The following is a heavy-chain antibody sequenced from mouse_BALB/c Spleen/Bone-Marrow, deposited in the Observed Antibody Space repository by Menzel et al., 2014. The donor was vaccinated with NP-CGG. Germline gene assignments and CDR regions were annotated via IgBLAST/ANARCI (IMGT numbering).Heavy chain of an antibody. CDR1: GFTFSNYW. CDR2: IRLKSNNYAT. J-gene: IGHJ4*01. CDR3: TSTTVVGMDY. D-gene: IGHD1-1*01. Sequence: EVKVVESGGGWVQPGGSMKLSCVASGFTFSNYWMNWVRQSPEKGLEWVAEIRLKSNNYATHYAESVKGRFTISRDDSKSSVYLQMNNLRAEDTGIYYCTSTTVVGMDYWGQGTSVTVSS. V-gene: IGHV6-6*02.